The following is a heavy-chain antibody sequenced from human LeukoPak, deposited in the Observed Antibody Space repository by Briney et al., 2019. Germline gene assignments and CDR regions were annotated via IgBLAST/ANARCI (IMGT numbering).Heavy chain of an antibody. J-gene: IGHJ4*02. CDR2: ISGGGS. CDR1: GFIFSSYA. Sequence: PGGSLRLSCAASGFIFSSYAMTWVRQVPGKGLEWVSVISGGGSYYADSVKGRFIISRDNARNTVYLQMNSLRVEDTAVYYCVRDFRSADYWGQGTLVTVSS. V-gene: IGHV3-23*01. CDR3: VRDFRSADY.